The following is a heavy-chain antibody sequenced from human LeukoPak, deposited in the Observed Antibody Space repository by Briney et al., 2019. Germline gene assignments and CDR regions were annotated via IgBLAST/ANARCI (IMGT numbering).Heavy chain of an antibody. J-gene: IGHJ3*01. CDR3: ARSSYSSSSSV. CDR1: GFTFSGFW. Sequence: PGGSLSLSCAVSGFTFSGFWMSWSRQAPGKGLEWVASINSDRSEGYYADVVKGRFTISRDNAKNSLYLQINSLRAEDTAVYYCARSSYSSSSSVWGQGTMVTVSS. D-gene: IGHD6-6*01. V-gene: IGHV3-7*03. CDR2: INSDRSEG.